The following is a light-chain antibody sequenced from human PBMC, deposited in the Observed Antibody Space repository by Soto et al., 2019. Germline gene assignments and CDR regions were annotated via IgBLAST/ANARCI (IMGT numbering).Light chain of an antibody. Sequence: QSALTRPPSASGSPGQSVTISCTGTSSDVGGYNYVSWYQQHPGKAPKLMIYEVSKRPSGVPDRFSGSKSGNTASLPVSGLQAEDEADNYCSSYAGSTGVFGTGTKVTVL. CDR1: SSDVGGYNY. CDR2: EVS. CDR3: SSYAGSTGV. J-gene: IGLJ1*01. V-gene: IGLV2-8*01.